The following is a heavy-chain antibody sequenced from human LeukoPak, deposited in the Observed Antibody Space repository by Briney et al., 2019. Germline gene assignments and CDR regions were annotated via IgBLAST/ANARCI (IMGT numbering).Heavy chain of an antibody. Sequence: GRSLRLSCAASGFTFDDYAMHWVRQAAGKGLEWVSGISWNSGSIGYADSVKGRFTISRDNAKNSLYLQMNSLRAEDTDLYYCAKVISGWYTDAFDIWGQGTMVTVSS. V-gene: IGHV3-9*01. CDR1: GFTFDDYA. D-gene: IGHD6-19*01. CDR3: AKVISGWYTDAFDI. J-gene: IGHJ3*02. CDR2: ISWNSGSI.